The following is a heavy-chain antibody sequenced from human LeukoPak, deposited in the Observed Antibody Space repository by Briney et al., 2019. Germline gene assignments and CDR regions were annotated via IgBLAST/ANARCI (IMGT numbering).Heavy chain of an antibody. CDR1: GYTLTELS. D-gene: IGHD2-2*01. CDR2: FDPEDGET. Sequence: ASVKVSCKVSGYTLTELSMHWVRQAPGKGLEWMGGFDPEDGETIYAQKFQGRVTMTEDTSTDTAYMELSSLRSEDTAVYYCARGRVPAAIGHYYYYMDVWGKGTTVTVSS. J-gene: IGHJ6*03. CDR3: ARGRVPAAIGHYYYYMDV. V-gene: IGHV1-24*01.